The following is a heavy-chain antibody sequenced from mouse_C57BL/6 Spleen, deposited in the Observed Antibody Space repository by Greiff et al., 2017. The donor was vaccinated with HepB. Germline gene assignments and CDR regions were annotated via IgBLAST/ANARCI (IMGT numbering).Heavy chain of an antibody. D-gene: IGHD1-1*01. V-gene: IGHV1-64*01. J-gene: IGHJ1*03. Sequence: VQLQQSGAELVKPGASVKLSCKASGYTFTSYWMHWVKQRPGQGLEWIGMIHPNSGSTNYNEKFKSKATLTVDKSSSTAYMQLSSLTSEDSAVYYCARPSISIYYYGSDWYFDVWGTGTTVTVSS. CDR3: ARPSISIYYYGSDWYFDV. CDR1: GYTFTSYW. CDR2: IHPNSGST.